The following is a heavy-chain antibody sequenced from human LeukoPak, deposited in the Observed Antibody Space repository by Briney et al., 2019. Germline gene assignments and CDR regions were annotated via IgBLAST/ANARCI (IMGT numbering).Heavy chain of an antibody. J-gene: IGHJ4*02. CDR1: RYSFAGYH. Sequence: RASVKVSCKSSRYSFAGYHMHWVRQAPGQGLEWMGWINPNSGGTNYAQKFQGRVTMTRDTSISTAYMELSRLRSDDTAVYYCARDEMGVYVDWGQGTLVTVSS. V-gene: IGHV1-2*02. CDR2: INPNSGGT. D-gene: IGHD5/OR15-5a*01. CDR3: ARDEMGVYVD.